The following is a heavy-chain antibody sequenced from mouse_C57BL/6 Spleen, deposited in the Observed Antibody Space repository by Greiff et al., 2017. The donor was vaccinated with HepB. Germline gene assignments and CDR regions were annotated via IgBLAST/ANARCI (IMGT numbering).Heavy chain of an antibody. Sequence: QVHVKQPGAELVKPGASVKLSCKASGYTFTSYWMHWVKQRPGQGLEWIGMIHPNSGSTNYNEKFKSKATLTVDKSSSTAYMQLSSLTSEDSAVSYCAVYYVNPAWFAYWGQGTLVTVSA. CDR1: GYTFTSYW. J-gene: IGHJ3*01. V-gene: IGHV1-64*01. CDR2: IHPNSGST. D-gene: IGHD2-1*01. CDR3: AVYYVNPAWFAY.